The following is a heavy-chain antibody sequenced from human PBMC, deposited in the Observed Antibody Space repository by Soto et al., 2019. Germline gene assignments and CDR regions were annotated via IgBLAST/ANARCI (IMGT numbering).Heavy chain of an antibody. Sequence: GGSLRLSCAASGFTFSSYSMNWVRQAPGKGLEWVSSISSSSSYIYYADSVKGRFTISRDNAKNSLYLQMNSLRAEDTAVYYCARDPYCSGGSCHYWGQGTLVTVSS. J-gene: IGHJ4*02. CDR3: ARDPYCSGGSCHY. V-gene: IGHV3-21*01. D-gene: IGHD2-15*01. CDR2: ISSSSSYI. CDR1: GFTFSSYS.